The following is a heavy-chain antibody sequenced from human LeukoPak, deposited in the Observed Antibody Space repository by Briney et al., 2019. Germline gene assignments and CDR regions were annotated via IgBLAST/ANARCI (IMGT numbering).Heavy chain of an antibody. CDR3: ATGIGWLLLY. V-gene: IGHV4-59*01. CDR1: GDSISNYY. Sequence: SETLPLTCTVSGDSISNYYCNWIRQSPGKGLEWLGYIHNSGGTKYNPSLNSRVSISVDTSRNQFSLKLSSVTAADTAVYYCATGIGWLLLYWGQGTLVTVSS. CDR2: IHNSGGT. D-gene: IGHD3-22*01. J-gene: IGHJ4*02.